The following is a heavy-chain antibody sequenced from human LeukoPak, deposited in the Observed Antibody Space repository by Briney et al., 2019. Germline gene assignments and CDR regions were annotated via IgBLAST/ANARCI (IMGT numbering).Heavy chain of an antibody. Sequence: GASVKVSCKASGYTFTGYYMHWVRQAPGQGLEWMGWINPNSGGTNYAQKFQGRVTMTRDTSISTAYMELSRLRSDDTAVYYCARASPNLRTTKESQKFDYWGQGTLVTVSS. CDR1: GYTFTGYY. J-gene: IGHJ4*02. CDR3: ARASPNLRTTKESQKFDY. V-gene: IGHV1-2*02. CDR2: INPNSGGT. D-gene: IGHD1-14*01.